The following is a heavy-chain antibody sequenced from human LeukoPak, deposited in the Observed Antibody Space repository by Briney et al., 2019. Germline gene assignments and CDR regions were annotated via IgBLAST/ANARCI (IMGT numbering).Heavy chain of an antibody. CDR2: ISAYNGNT. D-gene: IGHD4-17*01. Sequence: APVKVSCKASGYTFTSYYMHWVRQAPGQGLEWMGWISAYNGNTNYAQKLQGRVTMTTDTSTSTAYMELRSLRSDDTAVYYCARRHYGDYYMDVWGKGTTVTVSS. J-gene: IGHJ6*03. CDR3: ARRHYGDYYMDV. V-gene: IGHV1-18*04. CDR1: GYTFTSYY.